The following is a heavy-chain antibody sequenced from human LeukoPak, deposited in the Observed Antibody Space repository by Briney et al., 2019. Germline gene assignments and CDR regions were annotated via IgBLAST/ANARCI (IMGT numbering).Heavy chain of an antibody. D-gene: IGHD5-18*01. J-gene: IGHJ4*02. CDR2: IIPILGIA. Sequence: GAPVKVSCKASGGTFSSYAISWVRQAPGQGLEWMGRIIPILGIANYAQKFQGRVTMTRDTSTSTVYMELSSLRSEDTAVYYCARGFTPGIQLWLRMEYYFDYWGQGTLVTVSS. V-gene: IGHV1-69*04. CDR1: GGTFSSYA. CDR3: ARGFTPGIQLWLRMEYYFDY.